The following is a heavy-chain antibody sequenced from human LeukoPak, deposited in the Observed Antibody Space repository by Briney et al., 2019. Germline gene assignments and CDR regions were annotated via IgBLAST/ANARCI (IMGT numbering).Heavy chain of an antibody. Sequence: PGGSLRLSCAASGFTFSTYSMNWVRQAPGKGLEWVSLISGDGGSTYYADSVKDRFTISRDNSKNSLYLQMNSLRTEDTALYYCAKGRIGYYYYMDVWGKGTTVTVSS. CDR1: GFTFSTYS. CDR2: ISGDGGST. V-gene: IGHV3-43*02. J-gene: IGHJ6*03. CDR3: AKGRIGYYYYMDV. D-gene: IGHD2-15*01.